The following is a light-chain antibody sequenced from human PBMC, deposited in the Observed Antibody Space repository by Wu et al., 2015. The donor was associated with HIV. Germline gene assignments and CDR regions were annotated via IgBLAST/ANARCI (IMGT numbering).Light chain of an antibody. J-gene: IGKJ2*03. CDR2: DAS. CDR3: QHYGSSPYS. CDR1: QIVSSNY. V-gene: IGKV3-20*01. Sequence: EIVLTQSPGTLSLSPGERATLSCRASQIVSSNYLAWYQQKPGQAPRLLISDASSRATGIPDRFSGSGSGTDFTLTISRLEPEDFAVYYCQHYGSSPYSFGQGTKLEIK.